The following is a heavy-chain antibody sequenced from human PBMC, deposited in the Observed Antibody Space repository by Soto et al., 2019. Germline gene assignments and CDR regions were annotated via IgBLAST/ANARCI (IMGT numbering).Heavy chain of an antibody. CDR3: ARIHAQADFWSGVGYYYMDV. CDR2: IDWDDDK. J-gene: IGHJ6*03. Sequence: SGPTLVNPTQTLTLTCTFSGFSLSTSGMCVSWIRQPPGKALEWLARIDWDDDKYYSTSLKTRLTISKDTSKNQVVLTMTNMDPVDTATYYCARIHAQADFWSGVGYYYMDVWGKGTTVTVSS. D-gene: IGHD3-3*01. CDR1: GFSLSTSGMC. V-gene: IGHV2-70*11.